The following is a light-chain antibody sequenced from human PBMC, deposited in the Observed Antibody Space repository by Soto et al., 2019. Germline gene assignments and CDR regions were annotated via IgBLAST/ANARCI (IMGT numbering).Light chain of an antibody. CDR3: SSYAGSNNVV. V-gene: IGLV2-8*01. CDR1: SSDVGGYNY. J-gene: IGLJ3*02. Sequence: QSVLTQPPSASGSPGQSVTISCTGTSSDVGGYNYVSWYQQHPGKAAKLMMYEVSKRPSGVPDRFSGSKSGNTASRTVSGLQAEDEADYYCSSYAGSNNVVFGGGTKLTVL. CDR2: EVS.